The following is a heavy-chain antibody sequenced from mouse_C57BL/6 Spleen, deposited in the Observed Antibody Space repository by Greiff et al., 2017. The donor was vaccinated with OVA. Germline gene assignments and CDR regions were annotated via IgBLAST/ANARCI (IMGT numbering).Heavy chain of an antibody. D-gene: IGHD1-1*01. V-gene: IGHV1-9*01. Sequence: QVQLQQSGAELMKPGASVKLSCKATGYTFTGYWIEWVKQRPGHGLEWIGEILPGSGSTNYNEKFKGKATLTVDKHSSTAYMQLSSLTTEESAVYYCGRNYGSSYSDAMDYWGQGTSVTVSS. CDR1: GYTFTGYW. CDR2: ILPGSGST. CDR3: GRNYGSSYSDAMDY. J-gene: IGHJ4*01.